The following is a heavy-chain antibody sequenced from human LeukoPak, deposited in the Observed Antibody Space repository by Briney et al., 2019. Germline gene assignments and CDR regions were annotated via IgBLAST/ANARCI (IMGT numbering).Heavy chain of an antibody. Sequence: GSLRLSCAASGLTFNIYSMSWVRQAPGKGLEWVSAISGSGGSTYYADSVKGRFTISRDNSKNTLYLQTNSLRAEDTAVYYCATWELLQFDYWGQGTLVTVSS. CDR3: ATWELLQFDY. J-gene: IGHJ4*02. D-gene: IGHD1-26*01. CDR1: GLTFNIYS. V-gene: IGHV3-23*01. CDR2: ISGSGGST.